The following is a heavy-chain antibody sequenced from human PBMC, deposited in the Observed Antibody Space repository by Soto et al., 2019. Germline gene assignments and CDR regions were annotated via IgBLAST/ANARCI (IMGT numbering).Heavy chain of an antibody. D-gene: IGHD2-15*01. Sequence: GGFLRLSCAGPGFTFSSYGMHWVRQAPGKGLEWVAVIWYDGSNKYYADSVKGRFTISRDNSKNTPYLQMNSLRAEDTAVYYCARGELRPLDYWGQGTLVIVSS. V-gene: IGHV3-33*01. J-gene: IGHJ4*02. CDR1: GFTFSSYG. CDR3: ARGELRPLDY. CDR2: IWYDGSNK.